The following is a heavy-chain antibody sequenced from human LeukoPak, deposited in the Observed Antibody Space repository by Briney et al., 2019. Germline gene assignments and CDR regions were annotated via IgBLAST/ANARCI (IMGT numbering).Heavy chain of an antibody. CDR2: IHHTGSA. CDR3: ATGSRSSTSDAFDV. V-gene: IGHV4-59*01. D-gene: IGHD6-6*01. CDR1: GGSFTNYY. Sequence: SETLSLTCTVSGGSFTNYYWTWVRQPPGKGLEWIAFIHHTGSAGYNPSLQTRITMSVHTSRNQFSLDLTSVTAADSAVYYCATGSRSSTSDAFDVWGQGTVVTVSS. J-gene: IGHJ3*01.